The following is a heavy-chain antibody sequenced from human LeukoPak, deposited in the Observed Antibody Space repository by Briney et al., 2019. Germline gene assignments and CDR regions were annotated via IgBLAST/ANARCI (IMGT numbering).Heavy chain of an antibody. CDR3: AKAPLDGYNFDY. D-gene: IGHD5-24*01. CDR1: GFTFSIYA. CDR2: ISGSGGST. V-gene: IGHV3-23*01. J-gene: IGHJ4*02. Sequence: PGGSLRLSCAASGFTFSIYAMSWVRQAPGKGLEWVSAISGSGGSTYYADSVKGRFTISRDNSKNTLYLQMNSLRAEDTAVYYCAKAPLDGYNFDYWGQGTLVTVSS.